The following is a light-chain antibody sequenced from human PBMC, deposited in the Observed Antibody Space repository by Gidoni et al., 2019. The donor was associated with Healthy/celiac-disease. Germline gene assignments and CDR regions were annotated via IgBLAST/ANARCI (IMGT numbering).Light chain of an antibody. CDR1: SIDFVSYNL. CDR2: EVS. CDR3: CSYAGSSTVV. V-gene: IGLV2-23*02. Sequence: QSALTQPASVSGSPGQSITISCTGTSIDFVSYNLVYWYQQHLGKAPKLMIYEVSKRPSGVSNRFSGSKSGNTASLTISGLQAEDEADYYCCSYAGSSTVVFGGGTKLTVL. J-gene: IGLJ2*01.